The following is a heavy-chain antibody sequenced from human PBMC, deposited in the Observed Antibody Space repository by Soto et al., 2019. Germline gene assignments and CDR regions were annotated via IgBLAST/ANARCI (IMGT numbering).Heavy chain of an antibody. CDR2: IDPSDSYT. D-gene: IGHD2-15*01. Sequence: GESLKISCKGSGYSFTSYWISWVRQMPGKGLEWVGRIDPSDSYTNYSPSFQGHVTISADKSISTAYLQWSSLKASDTAMYYCARLGYCSGGSCFIGKNGMDVWGQGTTVTVSS. V-gene: IGHV5-10-1*01. CDR1: GYSFTSYW. CDR3: ARLGYCSGGSCFIGKNGMDV. J-gene: IGHJ6*02.